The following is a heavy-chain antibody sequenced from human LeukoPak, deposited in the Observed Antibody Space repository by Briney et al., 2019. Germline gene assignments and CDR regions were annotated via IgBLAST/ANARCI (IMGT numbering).Heavy chain of an antibody. V-gene: IGHV3-21*06. CDR2: ISSSSTYI. CDR3: ARDLTTVTTAVFAY. Sequence: GGSLRLSCAAPGFTFSSYSMNWVRQAPGKGLEWVSSISSSSTYIYYADSVKGRFTISRDKAKNSLYLQMNSLRAEDTAVYYCARDLTTVTTAVFAYWGQGTLVTVSS. CDR1: GFTFSSYS. J-gene: IGHJ4*02. D-gene: IGHD4-11*01.